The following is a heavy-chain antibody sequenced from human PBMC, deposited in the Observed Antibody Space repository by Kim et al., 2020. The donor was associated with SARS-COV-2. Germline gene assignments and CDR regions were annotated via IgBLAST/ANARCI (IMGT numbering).Heavy chain of an antibody. D-gene: IGHD1-7*01. V-gene: IGHV4-39*01. Sequence: SETLSLTCTVSGGSISSSRYYWGWIRQPPGKGLEWIGSIYYSGTTYYNPSLKSRVTLFVDTSKNQFSLKLSSVTAADTAVYYCARRTRVDGTTDYWGQGTLVTVSS. CDR2: IYYSGTT. CDR1: GGSISSSRYY. J-gene: IGHJ4*02. CDR3: ARRTRVDGTTDY.